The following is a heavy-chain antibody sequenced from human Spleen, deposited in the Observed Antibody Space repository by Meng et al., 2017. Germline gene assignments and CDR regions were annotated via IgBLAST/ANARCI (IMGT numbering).Heavy chain of an antibody. V-gene: IGHV4-34*01. CDR3: ARGPTTMAHDFDY. D-gene: IGHD4-11*01. J-gene: IGHJ4*02. Sequence: SETLSLTCVVSGGSFSDYYWSWIRQPPGKGLEWIGEINHSGSTNYNPSLESRATKSVDTYQNNLSLKLSSVTAADSAVYYCARGPTTMAHDFDYWGQGTLVTVSS. CDR1: GGSFSDYY. CDR2: INHSGST.